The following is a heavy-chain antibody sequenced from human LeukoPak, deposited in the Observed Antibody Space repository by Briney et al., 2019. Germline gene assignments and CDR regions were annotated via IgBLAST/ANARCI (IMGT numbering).Heavy chain of an antibody. V-gene: IGHV4-39*07. CDR1: SGSISSGAYY. J-gene: IGHJ4*02. D-gene: IGHD3-22*01. Sequence: SETLSLTCTVSSGSISSGAYYWGWIRQPPGKGLKWIGSIYYSGSTYYNPSLKSRVTISVVTSKNQFSLKLSSVTAADTAVYYCASSDVAMDSSGYYYYWGQGTLVTVSS. CDR3: ASSDVAMDSSGYYYY. CDR2: IYYSGST.